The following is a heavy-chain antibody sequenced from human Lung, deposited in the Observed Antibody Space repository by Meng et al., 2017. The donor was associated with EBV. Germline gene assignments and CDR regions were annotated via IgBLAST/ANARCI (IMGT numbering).Heavy chain of an antibody. J-gene: IGHJ5*02. CDR1: GYTFTDYG. V-gene: IGHV1-18*01. Sequence: QVQMVQSEPQLKKPGASGQVSGKASGYTFTDYGLHWVRQAPGQRLEWMGWISAYNGNTNYAQNLQGRVTMTTDKSTSTAYMELSSLRSEDTAVYYCARYTGHLDPWGQGTLVTVSS. CDR2: ISAYNGNT. CDR3: ARYTGHLDP. D-gene: IGHD2-2*02.